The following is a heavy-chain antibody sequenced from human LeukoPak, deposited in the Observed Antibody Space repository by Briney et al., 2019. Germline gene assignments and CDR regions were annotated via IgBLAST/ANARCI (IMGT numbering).Heavy chain of an antibody. J-gene: IGHJ4*02. D-gene: IGHD1-1*01. Sequence: GGSLRLSCAASGFTFSDYYMSWIRQAPGKGLEWVSYISSSGSTIYYADSVKGRFTISRDNAKNSLYLQMNSLRAEDTAVYYCAKVGREPTTGTTFLEKWGPGTLVTVSS. CDR3: AKVGREPTTGTTFLEK. V-gene: IGHV3-11*01. CDR1: GFTFSDYY. CDR2: ISSSGSTI.